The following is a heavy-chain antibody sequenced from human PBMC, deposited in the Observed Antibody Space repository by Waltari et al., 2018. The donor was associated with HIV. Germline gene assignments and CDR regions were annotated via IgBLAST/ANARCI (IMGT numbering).Heavy chain of an antibody. CDR3: ARASDTRSLIVVPSGLTSRRYGLDV. CDR1: GGSFSAYY. V-gene: IGHV4-34*02. J-gene: IGHJ6*01. D-gene: IGHD3-22*01. CDR2: INHSGKP. Sequence: QVQLQQWGAGVLKPSETLSLTCAVYGGSFSAYYWTWIRQTPGKGLEWSGEINHSGKPPHKPSRSSRVILSVDTSKNQFSLNLGSVTAADTAVYYCARASDTRSLIVVPSGLTSRRYGLDVWGQGTTVTVS.